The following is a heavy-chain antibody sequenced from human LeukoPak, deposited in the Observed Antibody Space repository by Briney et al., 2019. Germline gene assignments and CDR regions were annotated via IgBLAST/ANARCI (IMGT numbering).Heavy chain of an antibody. CDR2: INPSGGST. Sequence: ASVKVSCKASGYTFTSYAMNWVRQAPGQGLEWMGIINPSGGSTSYAQKFQGRVTMTRDTSISTAYMELSRLRSDDTAVYYCASGIGSTIGSYFDYWGQGTLVTVSS. V-gene: IGHV1-46*01. CDR1: GYTFTSYA. D-gene: IGHD1-26*01. J-gene: IGHJ4*02. CDR3: ASGIGSTIGSYFDY.